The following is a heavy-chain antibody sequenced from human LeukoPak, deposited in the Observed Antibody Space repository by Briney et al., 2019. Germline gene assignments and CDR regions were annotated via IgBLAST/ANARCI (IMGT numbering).Heavy chain of an antibody. V-gene: IGHV4-59*01. CDR2: IYYSGST. CDR1: GGSISSYY. Sequence: PSETLSLTCTVSGGSISSYYWSWIRQPPGKGLEWIGYIYYSGSTNYNPSLKSRVTISVDTSKNQFSLKLSSVTAADTAVYYCAGIVVVTGYCYMDVWGKGTTVTVSS. CDR3: AGIVVVTGYCYMDV. J-gene: IGHJ6*03. D-gene: IGHD3-22*01.